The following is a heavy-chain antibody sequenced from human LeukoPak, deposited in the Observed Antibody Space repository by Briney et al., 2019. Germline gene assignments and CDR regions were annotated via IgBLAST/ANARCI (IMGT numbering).Heavy chain of an antibody. D-gene: IGHD3-22*01. CDR1: GNSIRSSSYY. CDR2: IYYSGST. J-gene: IGHJ1*01. V-gene: IGHV4-39*01. Sequence: SETLSLSCTVSGNSIRSSSYYWGWIRQSPEKGLEWIGSIYYSGSTYYSASFKSRVTISVDTSQNQFSLKLRSVTAADRAVYYCASRYYYDTRGYFLHWGQGTLVTVSS. CDR3: ASRYYYDTRGYFLH.